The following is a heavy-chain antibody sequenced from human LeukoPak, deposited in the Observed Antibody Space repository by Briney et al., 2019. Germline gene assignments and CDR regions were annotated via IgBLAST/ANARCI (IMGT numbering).Heavy chain of an antibody. V-gene: IGHV4-4*02. D-gene: IGHD3-9*01. CDR3: ARETGTVPFHNVLTGRQDFYYYYIDV. CDR1: GGSISSSNW. Sequence: SETLSLTCAVSGGSISSSNWWSWVRQPPGKGLEWIGEIYHSGSTNYNPSLKSRVTISVDKSKNQFSLKLSSVTAADTAVYYCARETGTVPFHNVLTGRQDFYYYYIDVWGKGTTVTVSS. CDR2: IYHSGST. J-gene: IGHJ6*03.